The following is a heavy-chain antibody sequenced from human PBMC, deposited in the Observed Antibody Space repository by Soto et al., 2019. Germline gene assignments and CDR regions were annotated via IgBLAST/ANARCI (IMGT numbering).Heavy chain of an antibody. Sequence: EVQLLESGGGLVQPGGSLRLSCAASGFTFSGYAMSWVRQAPGKGLEWVSSISGSGGSTYYVDSVKGRFTISRDSSKNTLYLQMNSLRAEDTAVYYCGKDRGGNYRYYYYYGMDVWGQGTTVTVSS. D-gene: IGHD1-26*01. CDR2: ISGSGGST. J-gene: IGHJ6*02. V-gene: IGHV3-23*01. CDR3: GKDRGGNYRYYYYYGMDV. CDR1: GFTFSGYA.